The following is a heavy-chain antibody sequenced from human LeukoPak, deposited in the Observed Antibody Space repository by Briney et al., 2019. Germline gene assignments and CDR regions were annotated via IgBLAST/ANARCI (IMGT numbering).Heavy chain of an antibody. V-gene: IGHV3-21*01. CDR3: ARELRFLEWLNKRDWFDP. D-gene: IGHD3-3*01. Sequence: GGSLRLSCAGSGFTFNTYNMNWVRQAPGKGLEWVSSISSSSSYIYYADSVKGRFTISRDNAKNSLYLQMNSLRAEDTAVYYCARELRFLEWLNKRDWFDPWGQGTLVTVSS. CDR1: GFTFNTYN. J-gene: IGHJ5*02. CDR2: ISSSSSYI.